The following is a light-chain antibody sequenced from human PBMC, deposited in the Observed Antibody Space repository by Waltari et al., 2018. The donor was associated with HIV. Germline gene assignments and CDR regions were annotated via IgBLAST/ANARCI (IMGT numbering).Light chain of an antibody. J-gene: IGLJ3*02. V-gene: IGLV1-47*01. CDR3: AALDDSLGGKWV. CDR2: RNK. Sequence: QSLLTQPPSASGTPGQRVTISCSGSSSNIGSNFVYWYQQLPGTAPKLLIYRNKPPPSGVPGRFSGSKAGTSAPLANSGLRSRGEADFYCAALDDSLGGKWVFGGRTKPTV. CDR1: SSNIGSNF.